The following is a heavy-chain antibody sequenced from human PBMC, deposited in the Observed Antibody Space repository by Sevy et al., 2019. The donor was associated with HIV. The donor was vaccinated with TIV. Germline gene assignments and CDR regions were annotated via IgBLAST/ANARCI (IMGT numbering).Heavy chain of an antibody. J-gene: IGHJ6*02. CDR1: GFTFSTYA. D-gene: IGHD2-15*01. CDR3: AKGYCDGGSCPRDYYYYGMDV. Sequence: GGSLRLSCAASGFTFSTYAMNWVRQAPGKGLEWVSSISRSGRSTYSADSVEGRFTISRDNCMNTLYLQLSSLRVDDTAVYYCAKGYCDGGSCPRDYYYYGMDVWGQGTTVTVSS. V-gene: IGHV3-23*01. CDR2: ISRSGRST.